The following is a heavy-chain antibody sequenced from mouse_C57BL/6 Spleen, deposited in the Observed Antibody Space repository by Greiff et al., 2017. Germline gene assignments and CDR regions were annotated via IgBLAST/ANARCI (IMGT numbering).Heavy chain of an antibody. CDR2: INPSNGGT. V-gene: IGHV1-53*01. CDR3: ARSLLRHLEDYFDY. Sequence: QVQLQQPGTELVKPGASVKLSCKASGYTFTSYWMHWVKQRPGQGLEWIGNINPSNGGTNYNEKFKSKATLTVDKSSSTAYMQLSSRTSEDSAVYYCARSLLRHLEDYFDYWGQGATLTVSS. J-gene: IGHJ2*01. D-gene: IGHD1-2*01. CDR1: GYTFTSYW.